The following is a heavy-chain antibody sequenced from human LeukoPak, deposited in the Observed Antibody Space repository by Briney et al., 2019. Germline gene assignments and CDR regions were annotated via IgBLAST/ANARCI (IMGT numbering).Heavy chain of an antibody. CDR1: GGSISSSSYY. J-gene: IGHJ4*02. CDR3: ARCLTVYYDFWSGSPPGFFDY. V-gene: IGHV4-39*01. CDR2: IYYSGST. D-gene: IGHD3-3*01. Sequence: SETLSLTCTVSGGSISSSSYYWGWIRQPPGKGLEWIGSIYYSGSTYYNPSLKSRVTISVDTSKNQFSLKLSSVTAADTAVYYCARCLTVYYDFWSGSPPGFFDYWGQGTLVTVSS.